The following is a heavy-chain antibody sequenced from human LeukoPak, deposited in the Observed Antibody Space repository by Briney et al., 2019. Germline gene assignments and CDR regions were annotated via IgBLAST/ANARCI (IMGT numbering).Heavy chain of an antibody. V-gene: IGHV3-30*03. CDR1: GFTFSSYG. CDR3: AREIAAAGTPDAFDI. Sequence: PGRSLRLSCAASGFTFSSYGMHWVRQAPGKGLEWVAVISYDGSNKYYADSVKGRFTISRDNSKNTLYLQMNSLRAEDTAVYYCAREIAAAGTPDAFDIWGQGTMVTVSS. CDR2: ISYDGSNK. D-gene: IGHD6-13*01. J-gene: IGHJ3*02.